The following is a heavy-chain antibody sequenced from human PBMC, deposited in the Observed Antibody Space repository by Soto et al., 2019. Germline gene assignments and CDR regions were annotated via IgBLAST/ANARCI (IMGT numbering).Heavy chain of an antibody. D-gene: IGHD2-2*01. CDR2: IIPIFGTA. Sequence: QVQLVQSGAEVKKPGSSVKVSCKASGGTFSSYAISWVRQAPGQGLEWMGGIIPIFGTANYAQKFQGRVTITADESTSTAYRELSSLRSEDTAVYYCAREHIVVVPAAHEYNWFDPWGQGTLVTVSA. CDR3: AREHIVVVPAAHEYNWFDP. CDR1: GGTFSSYA. J-gene: IGHJ5*02. V-gene: IGHV1-69*01.